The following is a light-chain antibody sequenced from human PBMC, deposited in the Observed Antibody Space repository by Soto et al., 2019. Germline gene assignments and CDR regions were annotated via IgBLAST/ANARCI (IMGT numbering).Light chain of an antibody. J-gene: IGLJ2*01. CDR1: SSNIGAGYD. V-gene: IGLV1-40*01. CDR3: QSYDSSLRVL. Sequence: QSVLTQPPSVSGAPGQRVTISCTGDSSNIGAGYDVHWYQQLPGTAPKLLIYVNINRPSGVPDRFSVSRSDSSASLAITGLQAEEEADYYCQSYDSSLRVLFGGGTKLTVL. CDR2: VNI.